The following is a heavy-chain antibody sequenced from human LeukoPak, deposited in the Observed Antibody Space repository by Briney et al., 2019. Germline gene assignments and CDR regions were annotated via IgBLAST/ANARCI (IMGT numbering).Heavy chain of an antibody. CDR2: IYHSGST. J-gene: IGHJ6*03. D-gene: IGHD6-6*01. Sequence: SQTLSLTCTVSGGSISSGGYYWSWIRRPPGKGLEWIGYIYHSGSTYYNPPLKSRVTISVDRSKNQFSLKLSSVTAADTAVYYCARVDSSSSYYYYYMDVWGKGTTVTVSS. CDR1: GGSISSGGYY. CDR3: ARVDSSSSYYYYYMDV. V-gene: IGHV4-30-2*01.